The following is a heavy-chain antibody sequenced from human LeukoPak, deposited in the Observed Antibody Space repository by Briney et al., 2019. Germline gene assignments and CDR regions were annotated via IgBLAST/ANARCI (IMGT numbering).Heavy chain of an antibody. D-gene: IGHD1-26*01. V-gene: IGHV1-24*01. CDR1: GYTLTELS. CDR3: ATGRTKWDLLNY. Sequence: ASVKVSCKVSGYTLTELSLHWVRQAPGKGLEWRGGLDPEDGEMIPSQKFQGRVTMTEDTSTDIAYMEMSSLRSGDTAVYYCATGRTKWDLLNYWGQGTLVTVSS. J-gene: IGHJ4*02. CDR2: LDPEDGEM.